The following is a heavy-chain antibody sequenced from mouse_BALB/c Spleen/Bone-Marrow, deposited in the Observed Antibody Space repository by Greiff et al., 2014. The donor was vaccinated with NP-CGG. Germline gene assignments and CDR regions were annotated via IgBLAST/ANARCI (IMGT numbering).Heavy chain of an antibody. V-gene: IGHV2-9*02. CDR1: GFSLTSYD. CDR2: IWADGST. J-gene: IGHJ4*01. D-gene: IGHD1-2*01. CDR3: ARITTATGAMDY. Sequence: VKLVESGPGLVAPSQSLSITCTVSGFSLTSYDVHWVRQPPGKGLEWLGVIWADGSTNYNSALMSRLSIRKDNSKSQVFLKMNSLQTDDTAMYYCARITTATGAMDYWGQGTSVTVSS.